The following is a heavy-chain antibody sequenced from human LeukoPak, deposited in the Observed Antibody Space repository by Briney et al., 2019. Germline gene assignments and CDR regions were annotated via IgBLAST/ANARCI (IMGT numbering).Heavy chain of an antibody. D-gene: IGHD3-9*01. Sequence: SVKVSCKASGGTFSSYAISWVRQAPGQGLEWMGGIIPIFGTANYAQKFQGRVTITADESTSTAYMELSSLRSEDTAVYYCETAYDIHDAFDIWGQGTMVTVSS. V-gene: IGHV1-69*13. CDR3: ETAYDIHDAFDI. CDR2: IIPIFGTA. J-gene: IGHJ3*02. CDR1: GGTFSSYA.